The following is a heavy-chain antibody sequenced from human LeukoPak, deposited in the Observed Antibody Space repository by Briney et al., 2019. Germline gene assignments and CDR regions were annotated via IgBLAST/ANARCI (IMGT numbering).Heavy chain of an antibody. Sequence: GGSLRLSSAGSGFTFSTYDMSWARQAPGKGLEWVSSISGSGRTTYYADSVKGRFTISRDNSKNTLLLQMNSLRAEYTALYYCAKDVGLVTARFYSFDYWGQGTLVTVSS. D-gene: IGHD2-21*02. CDR3: AKDVGLVTARFYSFDY. CDR1: GFTFSTYD. CDR2: ISGSGRTT. V-gene: IGHV3-23*01. J-gene: IGHJ4*02.